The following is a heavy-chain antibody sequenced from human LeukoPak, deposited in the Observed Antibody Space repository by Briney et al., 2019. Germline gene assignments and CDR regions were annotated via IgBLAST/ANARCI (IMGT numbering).Heavy chain of an antibody. CDR2: ISSSSSYI. J-gene: IGHJ6*04. CDR3: AGGILTGYYYYYYYGMDV. CDR1: GFTFSSYS. D-gene: IGHD3-9*01. V-gene: IGHV3-21*01. Sequence: PGGSLRLSCAASGFTFSSYSMNWVRQAPGKGLEWVSSISSSSSYIYYADSVKGRFTISRDNAKNSLYLQMNSLRAEDTAVYYCAGGILTGYYYYYYYGMDVWGKGTTVTVSS.